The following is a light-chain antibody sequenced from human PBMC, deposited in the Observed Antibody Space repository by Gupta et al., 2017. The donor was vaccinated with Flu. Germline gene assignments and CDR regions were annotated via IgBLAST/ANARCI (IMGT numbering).Light chain of an antibody. Sequence: ATLSSSLCEKATRSCRASQSMSRYLPLYLQTAGHAPRLLTHHAPNRAPGIPARFNGSWPGVDFTLTIRLLEPEDFAVYYCQQRSRWQHLTFGRGTRVEIK. CDR1: QSMSRY. CDR3: QQRSRWQHLT. J-gene: IGKJ4*01. V-gene: IGKV3D-11*02. CDR2: HAP.